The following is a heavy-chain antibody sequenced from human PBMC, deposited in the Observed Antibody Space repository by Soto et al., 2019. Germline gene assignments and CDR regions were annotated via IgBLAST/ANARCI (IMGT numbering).Heavy chain of an antibody. Sequence: GGSLRLSCAASGFTFNDAWMSWVRQAPGKGLEWVGRIKSKSDGGTTDYAAPVKGRFIISRDDSKNTVFLQVNSLKTEDTAVYYCTTRIPGTIGFDHWGQGTLVTVSS. J-gene: IGHJ4*02. CDR1: GFTFNDAW. D-gene: IGHD1-20*01. V-gene: IGHV3-15*01. CDR3: TTRIPGTIGFDH. CDR2: IKSKSDGGTT.